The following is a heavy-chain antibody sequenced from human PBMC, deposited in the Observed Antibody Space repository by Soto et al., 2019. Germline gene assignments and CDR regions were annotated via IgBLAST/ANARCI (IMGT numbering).Heavy chain of an antibody. D-gene: IGHD2-15*01. CDR1: GSTFSSFA. CDR3: ARVLGGSGSPVDY. CDR2: IRGGGGGT. Sequence: GGSLRLSCAASGSTFSSFAMSWVRQAPGKGLEWVSAIRGGGGGTYYADSVKGRFTISRDNSKNTQYLQMNSLRAEDTAVYYCARVLGGSGSPVDYWGQGTLVTVSS. V-gene: IGHV3-23*01. J-gene: IGHJ4*02.